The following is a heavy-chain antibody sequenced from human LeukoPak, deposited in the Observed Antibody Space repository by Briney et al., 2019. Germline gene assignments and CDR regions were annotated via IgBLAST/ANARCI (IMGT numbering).Heavy chain of an antibody. D-gene: IGHD1/OR15-1a*01. CDR3: ARGTGKTKAFDV. CDR2: ISSSSSYI. V-gene: IGHV3-21*01. J-gene: IGHJ3*01. CDR1: GFPFGSYS. Sequence: GGSLRLSRAASGFPFGSYSMNWVRQLPGKGLEWVSSISSSSSYIYYADSVKGRSTISRDNAKNSLHLQMKSLRAEDTAVYFCARGTGKTKAFDVWGQGTMVTVSS.